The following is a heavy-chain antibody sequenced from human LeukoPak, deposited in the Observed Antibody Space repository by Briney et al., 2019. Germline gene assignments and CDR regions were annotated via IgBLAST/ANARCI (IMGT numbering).Heavy chain of an antibody. Sequence: GGSLRLSCAASGFTFSSYSMNWVRQTPGKGLEWVSSISSSSSYIFYADSVKGRFTMSRDNAKKSLFLQMNSLRLEDTAVYYCARPMNEYDSSGFFQSWGHGTLVTVSS. J-gene: IGHJ5*01. CDR3: ARPMNEYDSSGFFQS. V-gene: IGHV3-21*01. CDR1: GFTFSSYS. CDR2: ISSSSSYI. D-gene: IGHD3-22*01.